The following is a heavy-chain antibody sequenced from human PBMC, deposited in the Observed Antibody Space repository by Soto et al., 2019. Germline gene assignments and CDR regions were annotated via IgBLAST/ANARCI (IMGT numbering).Heavy chain of an antibody. Sequence: GGSLRLSCAASGFTLRTYTMNWVRQAPGKGLEWVSSISISSIDRYYADSVRGRFTISRDNAKNALYLQMNSLRADDTAVYFCVRGMNPLFGGQGTLVTVSS. J-gene: IGHJ4*01. CDR2: ISISSIDR. CDR3: VRGMNPLF. CDR1: GFTLRTYT. V-gene: IGHV3-21*06.